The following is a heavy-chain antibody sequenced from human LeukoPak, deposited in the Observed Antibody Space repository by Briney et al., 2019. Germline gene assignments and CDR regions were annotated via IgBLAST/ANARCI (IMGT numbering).Heavy chain of an antibody. D-gene: IGHD1-14*01. CDR1: GYSLTGYY. CDR3: AKNPRGYCFDY. Sequence: GASARVSCKSSGYSLTGYYMHLLRQPPGQGLEWMGWINPNSGDTNYEQRFQSRVTITTDTSFSTPCMELKRLPSADTTVYNFAKNPRGYCFDYWGQGTLVTVSS. V-gene: IGHV1-2*02. J-gene: IGHJ4*02. CDR2: INPNSGDT.